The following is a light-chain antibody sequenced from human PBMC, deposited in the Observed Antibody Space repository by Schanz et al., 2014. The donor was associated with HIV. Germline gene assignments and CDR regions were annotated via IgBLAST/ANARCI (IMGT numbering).Light chain of an antibody. CDR2: GAS. V-gene: IGKV3-15*01. CDR1: QVVSSN. CDR3: QQYNDWPPIT. Sequence: EIVLTQSPGTLSLSPGERATLRCRATQVVSSNYLAWYQQKPGLAPRLLIYGASTRAPGIPARFSGSGSGTEFTLTISSLQSDDFAVYYCQQYNDWPPITFGQGTRLEIK. J-gene: IGKJ5*01.